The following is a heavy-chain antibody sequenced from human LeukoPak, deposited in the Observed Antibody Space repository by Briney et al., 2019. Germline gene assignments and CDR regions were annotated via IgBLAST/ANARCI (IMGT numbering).Heavy chain of an antibody. V-gene: IGHV3-30*18. J-gene: IGHJ4*02. D-gene: IGHD2-2*03. CDR2: ISYDGSNK. CDR3: AKEGWLGIVVVPAAIGGYFDY. Sequence: GGSLRLSCAASGLTLSSYGMHWVRQAPGKGLEWVTVISYDGSNKYYADSVKGRFTISRDNSKNTLYLQMNSLRAEDTAVYYCAKEGWLGIVVVPAAIGGYFDYWGQGTLVTVSS. CDR1: GLTLSSYG.